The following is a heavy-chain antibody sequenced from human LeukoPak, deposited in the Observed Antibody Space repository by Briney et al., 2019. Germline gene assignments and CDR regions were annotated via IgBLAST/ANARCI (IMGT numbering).Heavy chain of an antibody. CDR3: AKGFQTYSSGWNFDY. D-gene: IGHD6-19*01. J-gene: IGHJ4*02. CDR2: ISSTGTTI. V-gene: IGHV3-48*03. Sequence: GGSLRLSCAASGFTFSSYEMNWVRQAPGKGLEWVSYISSTGTTIYYADSVKGRFTISRDNAKNSLYLQMNSLRAEDTAVYYCAKGFQTYSSGWNFDYWGQGTLVTVSS. CDR1: GFTFSSYE.